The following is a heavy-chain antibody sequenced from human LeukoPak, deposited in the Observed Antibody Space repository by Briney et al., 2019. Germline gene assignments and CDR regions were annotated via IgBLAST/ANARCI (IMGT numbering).Heavy chain of an antibody. CDR1: GFTFSSDG. Sequence: GGSLRLSCAASGFTFSSDGMTWVRQAPGKGLEWVSSISASGGGTVYADSVKGRVTASRDNPKNTLYLQMHSLRAEDTAVYSCAKNLLGSEAFSWYFDLWGRGTLVTVSS. D-gene: IGHD1-26*01. CDR3: AKNLLGSEAFSWYFDL. J-gene: IGHJ2*01. CDR2: ISASGGGT. V-gene: IGHV3-23*01.